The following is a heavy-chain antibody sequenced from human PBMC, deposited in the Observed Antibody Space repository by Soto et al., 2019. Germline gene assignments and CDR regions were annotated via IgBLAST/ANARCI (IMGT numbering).Heavy chain of an antibody. CDR1: VGSISSYY. V-gene: IGHV4-59*01. CDR3: ARVGYYDSSGYYYSAILFDY. J-gene: IGHJ4*02. Sequence: SEALYLTCTVSVGSISSYYWGWMRQPPVEVLKWIGYIYYSGSTNYNPSVKSRVTISVDTSKNQFSLKLSSVTAADTAVYYCARVGYYDSSGYYYSAILFDYWGQGTLVTVSS. CDR2: IYYSGST. D-gene: IGHD3-22*01.